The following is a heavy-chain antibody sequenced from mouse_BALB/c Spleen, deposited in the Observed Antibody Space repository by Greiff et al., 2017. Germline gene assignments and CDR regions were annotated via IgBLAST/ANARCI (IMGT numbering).Heavy chain of an antibody. CDR3: ARGQGLRPFDY. Sequence: EVQLVESGGGLVKPGGSLKLSCAASGFTFSSYAMSWVRQTPEKRLEWVASISSGGSTYYPDSVKSRFTISRDNARNILYLQMSSLRSEDTAMYYCARGQGLRPFDYWGQGTTLTVSS. J-gene: IGHJ2*01. CDR1: GFTFSSYA. D-gene: IGHD2-4*01. CDR2: ISSGGST. V-gene: IGHV5-6-5*01.